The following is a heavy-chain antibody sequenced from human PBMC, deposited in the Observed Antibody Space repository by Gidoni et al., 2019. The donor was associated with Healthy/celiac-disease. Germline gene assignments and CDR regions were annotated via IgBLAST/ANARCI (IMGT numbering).Heavy chain of an antibody. CDR1: GLTFSGSA. J-gene: IGHJ4*02. Sequence: VQLVESGGGLVQPGGSLNLSCAASGLTFSGSAMHWVRQASGKGLEWVGRIRSKANSYATAYAASVKGRFTISRDDSKNTAYLQMNSLKTEDTAVYYCTRHAGDYWGQGTLVTVSS. V-gene: IGHV3-73*01. D-gene: IGHD6-13*01. CDR3: TRHAGDY. CDR2: IRSKANSYAT.